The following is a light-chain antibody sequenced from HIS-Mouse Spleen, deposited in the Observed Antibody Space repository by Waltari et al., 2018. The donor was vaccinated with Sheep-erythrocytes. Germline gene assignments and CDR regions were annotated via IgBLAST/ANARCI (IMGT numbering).Light chain of an antibody. CDR2: EGS. Sequence: QSALTQPASVSGSPGHSITISCTGTSSDVGSYNLLSPYQQHPGKAPKLMIYEGSKRPSGVSNRFSGSKSGNTASLTISGLQAEDEADYYCCSYAGSSTWVFGGGTKLTVL. CDR1: SSDVGSYNL. CDR3: CSYAGSSTWV. V-gene: IGLV2-23*01. J-gene: IGLJ3*02.